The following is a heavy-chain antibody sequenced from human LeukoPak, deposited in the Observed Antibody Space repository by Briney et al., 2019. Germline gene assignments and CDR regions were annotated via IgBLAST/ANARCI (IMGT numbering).Heavy chain of an antibody. J-gene: IGHJ5*02. D-gene: IGHD3-22*01. V-gene: IGHV3-43D*03. Sequence: PGGSLRLSCAASGFTFDDYAMHWVRQAPGKGLEWVSLISWDGGSTYYADSVKGRFTISRDNSKNSLYLQMNSLRAEDTALYYCAKDWHYYDSSGYHWNWFDPWGQGTLVTVSS. CDR2: ISWDGGST. CDR3: AKDWHYYDSSGYHWNWFDP. CDR1: GFTFDDYA.